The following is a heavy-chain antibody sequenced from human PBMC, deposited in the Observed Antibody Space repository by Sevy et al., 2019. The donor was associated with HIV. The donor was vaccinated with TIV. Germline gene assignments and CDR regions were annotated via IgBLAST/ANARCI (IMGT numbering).Heavy chain of an antibody. D-gene: IGHD1-26*01. CDR2: IRSKANSYAT. CDR3: TTRGGSYYAPYYFDY. CDR1: GFTFSGSA. J-gene: IGHJ4*02. V-gene: IGHV3-73*01. Sequence: GGSLRLSCAASGFTFSGSAMHWVRQASGKGLEWVGRIRSKANSYATAYAASVKGRFTISRDDSKNTAYLQMNSLKTEDTAVYYCTTRGGSYYAPYYFDYWGQGTLVTVSS.